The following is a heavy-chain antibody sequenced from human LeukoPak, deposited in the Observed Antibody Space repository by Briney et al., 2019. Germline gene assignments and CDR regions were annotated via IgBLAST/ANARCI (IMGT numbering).Heavy chain of an antibody. CDR2: ISGSGGST. V-gene: IGHV3-23*01. Sequence: GGSLRLSCAASGFTFSSYAMSWVRQPPGKGLEWVSAISGSGGSTYYADSVKGRFTISRDNSKNTLYLQMNSLRAEDTAVYYCAKDLTLGYCSSTSCHDAFDIWGQGTMVTVSS. J-gene: IGHJ3*02. CDR1: GFTFSSYA. D-gene: IGHD2-2*01. CDR3: AKDLTLGYCSSTSCHDAFDI.